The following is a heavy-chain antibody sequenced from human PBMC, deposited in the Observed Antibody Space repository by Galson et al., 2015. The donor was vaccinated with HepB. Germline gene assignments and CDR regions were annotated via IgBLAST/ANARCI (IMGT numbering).Heavy chain of an antibody. D-gene: IGHD2/OR15-2a*01. CDR1: GGTFSSYA. V-gene: IGHV1-69*04. CDR3: ARGSRGGPNID. Sequence: SVKVSCKASGGTFSSYAMSWVRQAPGQGLEWMGRIIPNIGIANYAQKFQGRVTITADKSTSTAYMELSSLRSEDTDVYYCARGSRGGPNIDWGQGTLVTVSS. CDR2: IIPNIGIA. J-gene: IGHJ1*01.